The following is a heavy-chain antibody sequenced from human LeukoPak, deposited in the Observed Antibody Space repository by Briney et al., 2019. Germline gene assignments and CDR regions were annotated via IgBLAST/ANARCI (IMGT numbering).Heavy chain of an antibody. J-gene: IGHJ3*02. CDR2: INHSGST. V-gene: IGHV4-34*01. Sequence: PSETLSLTCAVYGGSLSGYYWSWIRQPPGKGLEWIGEINHSGSTNYNPSLKSRVTISVDTSKNQFSLKLSSVTAADTAVYYCARGPVEMATIAHAFDIWGQGTMVTVSS. D-gene: IGHD5-24*01. CDR1: GGSLSGYY. CDR3: ARGPVEMATIAHAFDI.